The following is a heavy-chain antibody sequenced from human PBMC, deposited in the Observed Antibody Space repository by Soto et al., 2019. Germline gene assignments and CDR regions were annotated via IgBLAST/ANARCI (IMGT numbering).Heavy chain of an antibody. CDR3: ARGRYYGP. J-gene: IGHJ5*02. CDR1: GGSISSGGYS. D-gene: IGHD3-10*01. Sequence: SETLSLTCAVSGGSISSGGYSWSWIRQQPGKGLEWIGYIYHSGSTNYNPSLKSRVIISVDTSKNQFSLKLSAVTAADTAVYYCARGRYYGPWGQGTLVTVSS. CDR2: IYHSGST. V-gene: IGHV4-30-2*01.